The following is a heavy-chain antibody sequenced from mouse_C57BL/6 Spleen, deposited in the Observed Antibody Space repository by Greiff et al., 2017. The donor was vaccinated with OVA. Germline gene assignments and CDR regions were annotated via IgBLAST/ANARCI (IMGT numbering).Heavy chain of an antibody. CDR1: GFSLTSYG. J-gene: IGHJ2*01. V-gene: IGHV2-2*01. CDR2: IWSGGST. CDR3: ARKRYYGLDY. D-gene: IGHD1-2*01. Sequence: QVQLKESGPGLVQPSQSLSITCTVSGFSLTSYGVHWVRQSPGKGLEWLGVIWSGGSTDYNAAFISRLSISKDNSKSQVFFKMNSLQADDTAIYYCARKRYYGLDYWGQGTTLTVSS.